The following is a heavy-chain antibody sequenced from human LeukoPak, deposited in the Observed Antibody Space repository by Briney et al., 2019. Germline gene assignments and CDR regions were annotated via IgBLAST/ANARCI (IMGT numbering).Heavy chain of an antibody. CDR3: ARAFVVVPAAIPAEFDY. CDR1: GGSISSSSYY. J-gene: IGHJ4*02. D-gene: IGHD2-2*02. CDR2: IYYSGST. Sequence: PSETLSLTCTVSGGSISSSSYYWGWIRQPPGKGLEWIGSIYYSGSTYYNPSLKSRVTISVDTSKNQFSLKLSSVTAADTAVYYCARAFVVVPAAIPAEFDYWGQGTLVTVSS. V-gene: IGHV4-39*07.